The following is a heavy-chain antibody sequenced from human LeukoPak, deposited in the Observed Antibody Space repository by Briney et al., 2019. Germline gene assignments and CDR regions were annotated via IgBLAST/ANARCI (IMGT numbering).Heavy chain of an antibody. V-gene: IGHV1-2*02. CDR2: INPNSGGT. CDR3: ARDIPDYYYDSSGHAY. J-gene: IGHJ4*02. Sequence: EASVKVSCKASGYTFTGYYMHWVRQAPGQGLEWMGWINPNSGGTNYAQKFQGRVTMTRDTSISTAYMELSRLRSDDTAVYYCARDIPDYYYDSSGHAYWGQGTLVTVSS. CDR1: GYTFTGYY. D-gene: IGHD3-22*01.